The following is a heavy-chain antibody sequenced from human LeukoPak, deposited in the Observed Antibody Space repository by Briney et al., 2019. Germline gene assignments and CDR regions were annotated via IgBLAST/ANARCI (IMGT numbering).Heavy chain of an antibody. Sequence: GGSLRLSCSASGLTFSVSAIHRVRQASGKGLEWVGRIKTKADNYATAYAASVKGRFTISRDDSTNTAYLQMNSLKTEDTAVYYCTHPAYYYNVDVWGKGTTVTASS. CDR3: THPAYYYNVDV. J-gene: IGHJ6*04. V-gene: IGHV3-73*01. D-gene: IGHD6-25*01. CDR1: GLTFSVSA. CDR2: IKTKADNYAT.